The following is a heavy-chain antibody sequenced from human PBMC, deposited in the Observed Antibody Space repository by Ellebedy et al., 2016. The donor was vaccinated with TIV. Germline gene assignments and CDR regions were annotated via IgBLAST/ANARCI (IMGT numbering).Heavy chain of an antibody. CDR1: GFTFSSYA. J-gene: IGHJ4*02. Sequence: GGSLRLXXAASGFTFSSYAMSWVRQAPGKGLEWVSAISGSGGSTYYADSVKGRFTISRDNSKNTLYLEMSSLRAEDTAVYYCATRTNYFDNWGQGTLVTVSS. CDR2: ISGSGGST. D-gene: IGHD1-1*01. V-gene: IGHV3-23*01. CDR3: ATRTNYFDN.